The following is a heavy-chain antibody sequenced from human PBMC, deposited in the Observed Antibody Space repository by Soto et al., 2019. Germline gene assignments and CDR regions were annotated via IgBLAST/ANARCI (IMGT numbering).Heavy chain of an antibody. Sequence: ASVKVTCKVSGYTLTELSMHWLRQAPGKGLEWMGGFDPEDGETIYAQKFQGRVTMTEDTSTDTAYMELSSLRSADTAVYYCATGASGPDTRYYYGLDVWGQGTTVTVSS. CDR1: GYTLTELS. CDR3: ATGASGPDTRYYYGLDV. V-gene: IGHV1-24*01. D-gene: IGHD3-3*01. CDR2: FDPEDGET. J-gene: IGHJ6*02.